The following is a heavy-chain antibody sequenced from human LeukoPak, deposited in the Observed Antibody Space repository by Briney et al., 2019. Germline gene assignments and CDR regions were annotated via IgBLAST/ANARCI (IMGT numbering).Heavy chain of an antibody. J-gene: IGHJ5*02. Sequence: SQTLSLTCAISGDSFSSNSAAWNWIRQSPSRGLEWLGRTYYRSKWYNDYAVSVKSRIAINPDTPKNQFSLQLNSVTPEDTAVYYCARQDSSGWYWFDPWGQGTLVTVSS. D-gene: IGHD6-19*01. CDR1: GDSFSSNSAA. CDR3: ARQDSSGWYWFDP. CDR2: TYYRSKWYN. V-gene: IGHV6-1*01.